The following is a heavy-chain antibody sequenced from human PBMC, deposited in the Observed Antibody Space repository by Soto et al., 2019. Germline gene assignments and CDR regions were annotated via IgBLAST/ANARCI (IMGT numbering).Heavy chain of an antibody. Sequence: ASVKVSCKASGYTFTGYYMHWVRQAPGQGLEWMGWINPNSGGTNYAQKFQGWVTMTRDTSISTAYMELSRLRSDDTAVYYCARAVADYSWYGSDYYGMDVWGQGTTVTVSS. J-gene: IGHJ6*02. CDR2: INPNSGGT. V-gene: IGHV1-2*04. D-gene: IGHD6-13*01. CDR1: GYTFTGYY. CDR3: ARAVADYSWYGSDYYGMDV.